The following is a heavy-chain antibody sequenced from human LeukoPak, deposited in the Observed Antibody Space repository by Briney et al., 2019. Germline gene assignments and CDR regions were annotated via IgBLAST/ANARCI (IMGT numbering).Heavy chain of an antibody. J-gene: IGHJ3*02. D-gene: IGHD3-22*01. CDR3: ARYSSGYYLDALDI. CDR2: IYYSGST. CDR1: GGSISSYY. V-gene: IGHV4-59*08. Sequence: SETLSLTCTVSGGSISSYYWSWIRQPPGKGLEWIGYIYYSGSTNYNPSLKSRVTISVDTSKNQFSLKLSSVTAADTAVYYCARYSSGYYLDALDIWGQGTMVTVSS.